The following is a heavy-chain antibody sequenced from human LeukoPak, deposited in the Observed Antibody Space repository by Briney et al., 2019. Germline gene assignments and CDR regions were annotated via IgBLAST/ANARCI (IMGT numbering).Heavy chain of an antibody. D-gene: IGHD3-22*01. CDR1: GYTFTSYG. V-gene: IGHV1-18*01. CDR3: ARSDSSGPFDAFDI. Sequence: ASVKVSCKASGYTFTSYGISWVRQAPGQGVEWMGWISAYNGNTNYAQKLQGRVTMTTDTSTSTAYMELRSLRSDDTAVYYCARSDSSGPFDAFDIWGQGTMVTVSS. CDR2: ISAYNGNT. J-gene: IGHJ3*02.